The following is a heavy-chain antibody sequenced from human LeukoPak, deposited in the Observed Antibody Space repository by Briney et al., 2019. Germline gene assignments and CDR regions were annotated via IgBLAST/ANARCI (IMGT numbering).Heavy chain of an antibody. J-gene: IGHJ6*03. CDR3: ARVGQLVPYYYYYMDV. D-gene: IGHD6-6*01. Sequence: GGSLRLSCAASGFTFDDYGMSWVRQAPGKGLEWVSGINWNGGSTGYADSVKGRFTISRDNAKNSLYLQMNSLRAEDTALYHCARVGQLVPYYYYYMDVWGKGTTVTVSS. CDR2: INWNGGST. V-gene: IGHV3-20*01. CDR1: GFTFDDYG.